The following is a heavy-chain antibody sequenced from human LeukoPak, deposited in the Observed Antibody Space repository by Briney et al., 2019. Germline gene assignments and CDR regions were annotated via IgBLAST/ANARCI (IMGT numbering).Heavy chain of an antibody. J-gene: IGHJ3*02. CDR1: GYSFTSYW. CDR3: ARRNPLTQDAFDI. D-gene: IGHD2-21*02. Sequence: GESLKISCKGSGYSFTSYWIGWVRQMPGKGLEGMGIIYPGDSDTTYSPSFQGQVTISADKSISNAYLQWSSLKASDTAMYYCARRNPLTQDAFDIWGQGTMVTVSS. V-gene: IGHV5-51*01. CDR2: IYPGDSDT.